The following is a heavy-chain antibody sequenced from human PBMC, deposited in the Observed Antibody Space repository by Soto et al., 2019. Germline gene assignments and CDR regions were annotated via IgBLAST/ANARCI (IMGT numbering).Heavy chain of an antibody. J-gene: IGHJ3*02. V-gene: IGHV4-34*01. D-gene: IGHD3-3*01. Sequence: SETLSLTCAVYGGSFSGYYWSWIRQPPGKGLEWIGEINHSGSTNYNPSLKSRVTISVDTSKNQFSLKLSSVTAADTAVYYCARHPANNYDFWSGFAIWGQGTMVTVSS. CDR2: INHSGST. CDR1: GGSFSGYY. CDR3: ARHPANNYDFWSGFAI.